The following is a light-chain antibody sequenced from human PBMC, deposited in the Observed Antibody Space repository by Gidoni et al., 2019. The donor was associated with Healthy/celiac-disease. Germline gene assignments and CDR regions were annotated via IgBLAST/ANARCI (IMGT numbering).Light chain of an antibody. Sequence: ELVLTQSPGTLSLSPGERATLSCRASQSVSSSYLAWYQQKPGQAPRLLIYGASSRATGIPDRFSGSGSGTDFTLTISRLEPEDFAVYYCQQYGSSRTFGQWTKVEIK. CDR2: GAS. V-gene: IGKV3-20*01. CDR3: QQYGSSRT. CDR1: QSVSSSY. J-gene: IGKJ1*01.